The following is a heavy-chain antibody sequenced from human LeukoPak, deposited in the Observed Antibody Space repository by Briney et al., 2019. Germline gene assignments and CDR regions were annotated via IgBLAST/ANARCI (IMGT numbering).Heavy chain of an antibody. V-gene: IGHV3-7*03. CDR3: ARDLSNKILTTYYDVFDL. CDR1: GFTLNSYW. CDR2: TKQDVSRT. Sequence: GGSLRLSCAASGFTLNSYWMTWVRQAPGEGLEWVANTKQDVSRTHYVHSVSGRFTVSRDNDKNSLYLQMNSLRAEDTAVYYWARDLSNKILTTYYDVFDLWGQGTMVTVSS. J-gene: IGHJ3*01. D-gene: IGHD3-9*01.